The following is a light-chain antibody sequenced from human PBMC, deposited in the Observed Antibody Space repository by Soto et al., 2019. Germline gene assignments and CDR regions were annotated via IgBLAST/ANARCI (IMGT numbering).Light chain of an antibody. J-gene: IGKJ1*01. V-gene: IGKV3-20*01. CDR3: QQYGSSRWT. Sequence: EIVLTQSPDTLSLFPGERATLSCRASQSVSNTYLAWYQQQPGQAPRPLISAASTRATGTPDRFSGSGSGTDCTLTISRLEPEDFAIYYCQQYGSSRWTFGQGTKVEIK. CDR1: QSVSNTY. CDR2: AAS.